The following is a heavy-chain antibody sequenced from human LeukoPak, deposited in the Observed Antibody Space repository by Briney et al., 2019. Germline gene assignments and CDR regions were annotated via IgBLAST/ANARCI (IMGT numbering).Heavy chain of an antibody. J-gene: IGHJ6*02. Sequence: PSETLSLTCTVSGGSISSYYWSWIRQPPGKGLEWIGDICYSGSTNYNPSLKSRVTISVDTSKNQFSLKLSSVTAADTAVYYCARRGYSYGYPEDYYGMDVWGQGTTVTVSS. CDR1: GGSISSYY. V-gene: IGHV4-59*08. D-gene: IGHD5-18*01. CDR2: ICYSGST. CDR3: ARRGYSYGYPEDYYGMDV.